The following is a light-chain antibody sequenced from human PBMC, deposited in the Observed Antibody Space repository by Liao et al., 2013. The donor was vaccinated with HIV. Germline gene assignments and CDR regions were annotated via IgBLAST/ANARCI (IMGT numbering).Light chain of an antibody. CDR3: QTWDLSTTV. Sequence: SYELTQPPSVSESPGQTAIITCSGEKLGDKYVRWYQQKPGQSPLLVMYHDTKRPSGIPERFSGSSSGNTATLTISETQAIDEADYYCQTWDLSTTVFGGGTKLTVL. J-gene: IGLJ2*01. CDR2: HDT. V-gene: IGLV3-1*01. CDR1: KLGDKY.